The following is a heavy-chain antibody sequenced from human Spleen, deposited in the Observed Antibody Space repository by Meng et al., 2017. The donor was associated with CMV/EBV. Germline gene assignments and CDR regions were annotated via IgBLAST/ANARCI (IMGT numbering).Heavy chain of an antibody. Sequence: ASVKVSCKASGYIFTDHFFHWVRQAPGQGLEWMGWIYPNSGGTHYAQKFQGRLTVTTDTSISTGYMELSSLGSDDTAVYYCARDNDWGPDYWGQGTLVIVSS. V-gene: IGHV1-2*02. CDR3: ARDNDWGPDY. CDR2: IYPNSGGT. CDR1: GYIFTDHF. J-gene: IGHJ4*02. D-gene: IGHD3-9*01.